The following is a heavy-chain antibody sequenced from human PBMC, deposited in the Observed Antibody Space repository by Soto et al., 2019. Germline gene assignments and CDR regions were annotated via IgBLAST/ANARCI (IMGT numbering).Heavy chain of an antibody. J-gene: IGHJ5*02. Sequence: QVQLQQWGAGLLKPSETLSLTCAVYGGSFSGYYWSWIRQPPGKGLEWIGEINHSGSTNYNPSLKSRVTISVDTSKNQFSLKLSSVTAADTAVYYCARGGVITIFGVSNWFDPWGQGTLVTVSS. CDR3: ARGGVITIFGVSNWFDP. CDR1: GGSFSGYY. CDR2: INHSGST. V-gene: IGHV4-34*01. D-gene: IGHD3-3*01.